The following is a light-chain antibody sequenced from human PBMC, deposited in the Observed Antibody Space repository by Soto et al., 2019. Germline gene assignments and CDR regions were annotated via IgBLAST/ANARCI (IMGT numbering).Light chain of an antibody. CDR3: QQFNV. CDR1: QGISTF. V-gene: IGKV1-9*01. Sequence: DVQLTQSPSFMSASVGDRVSITCRASQGISTFLAWYQQHPGTAPKRLIYDASNLQSGVPSRFSGSGSGTEFTLTISSLQPEDFATYYCQQFNVFGGGTKVDIK. J-gene: IGKJ4*01. CDR2: DAS.